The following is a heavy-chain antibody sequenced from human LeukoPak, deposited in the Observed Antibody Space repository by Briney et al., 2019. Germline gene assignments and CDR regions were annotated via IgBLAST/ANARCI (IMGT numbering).Heavy chain of an antibody. D-gene: IGHD4-17*01. CDR3: ARKGRIYGDYDY. CDR2: INPNSGGT. CDR1: GYTFSSYG. J-gene: IGHJ4*02. V-gene: IGHV1-2*02. Sequence: ASVKVSCKASGYTFSSYGITWVRQAPGQGLEWIGFINPNSGGTHYAQKFQGRVTVTRDTSISTVYMEMMRLRSDDTAVYYCARKGRIYGDYDYWGRGTLVTVSS.